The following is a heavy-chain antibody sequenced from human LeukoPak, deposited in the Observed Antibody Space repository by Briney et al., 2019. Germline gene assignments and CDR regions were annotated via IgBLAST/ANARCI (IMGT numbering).Heavy chain of an antibody. Sequence: KPSETLSLTCTVSDDSISDYYRGWIRQPPGKGLEWIGYFHNSGTSTYNPSLKSRVTISADTSKNQFSLKLNSLTTADTAVYYCARDRDNWNHGNPFDLWGQGTMVTVSS. CDR3: ARDRDNWNHGNPFDL. CDR1: DDSISDYY. D-gene: IGHD1-14*01. V-gene: IGHV4-59*01. J-gene: IGHJ3*01. CDR2: FHNSGTS.